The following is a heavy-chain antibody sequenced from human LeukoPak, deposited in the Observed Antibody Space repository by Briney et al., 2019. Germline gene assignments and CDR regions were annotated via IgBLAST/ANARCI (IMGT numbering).Heavy chain of an antibody. CDR1: GGTFSRYA. V-gene: IGHV1-69*06. Sequence: SVKVSCKASGGTFSRYAISWVRQAPGQGLEWMGGIIPIFGTANYAQKFQGRVTITADKSTSTAYMELSSLRSEDTAVYYCARGMDIVVVPAATGLFDYWGQGTLVTVSS. D-gene: IGHD2-2*03. CDR3: ARGMDIVVVPAATGLFDY. CDR2: IIPIFGTA. J-gene: IGHJ4*02.